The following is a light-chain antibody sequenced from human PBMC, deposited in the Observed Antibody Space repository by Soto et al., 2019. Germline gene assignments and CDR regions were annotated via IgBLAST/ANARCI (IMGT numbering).Light chain of an antibody. CDR1: SSNIGATSD. Sequence: QSVLTQPPSVSGAPGQRVTISCTGSSSNIGATSDVHWYQQLPGAAPKLLIYGNNNRPSGVPARFSGSKSGTSASLAITGLQVEDEADYYCQSYYSTLRGLVAFGGGTKVTVL. J-gene: IGLJ2*01. V-gene: IGLV1-40*01. CDR2: GNN. CDR3: QSYYSTLRGLVA.